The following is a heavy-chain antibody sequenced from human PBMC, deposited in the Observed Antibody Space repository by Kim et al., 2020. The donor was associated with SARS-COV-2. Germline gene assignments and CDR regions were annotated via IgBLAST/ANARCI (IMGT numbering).Heavy chain of an antibody. J-gene: IGHJ6*02. D-gene: IGHD3-22*01. CDR2: IIPIFGTA. CDR3: ASRGGNYDSSGYYGYYYGMDV. CDR1: GGTFSSYA. Sequence: SVKVSCKASGGTFSSYAISWVRQAPGQGLEWMGGIIPIFGTANYAQKFQGRVTITADESTSTAYMELSSLRSEDTAVYYCASRGGNYDSSGYYGYYYGMDVWGQGTTVTVSS. V-gene: IGHV1-69*13.